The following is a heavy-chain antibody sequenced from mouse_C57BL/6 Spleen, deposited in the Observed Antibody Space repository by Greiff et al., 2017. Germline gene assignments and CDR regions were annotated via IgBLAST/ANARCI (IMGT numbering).Heavy chain of an antibody. Sequence: DVKLVESGGGLVKPGGSLKLSCAASGFTFSSYAMSWVRQTPEKRLEWVATISDGGSYTYYPDNVKGRFTISRDNAKNNLYLQMSHLKSEDTAMYYCARDGGDYEGGAMDDWGQGTSVTVSS. CDR2: ISDGGSYT. CDR1: GFTFSSYA. J-gene: IGHJ4*01. CDR3: ARDGGDYEGGAMDD. D-gene: IGHD2-4*01. V-gene: IGHV5-4*01.